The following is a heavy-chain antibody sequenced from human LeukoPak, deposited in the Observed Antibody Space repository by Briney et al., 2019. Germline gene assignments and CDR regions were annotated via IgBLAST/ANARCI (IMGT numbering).Heavy chain of an antibody. J-gene: IGHJ3*02. V-gene: IGHV3-53*01. D-gene: IGHD3-9*01. CDR1: GLTVSSSY. Sequence: GGSLSLSCAASGLTVSSSYMSWVRQAPGKGLEWVSIIYNDGSTYYADSMKGRFTISRDNSKNTLYLQVNSLRAEDTAMYYCARNIIFAFDIWGKGTMVTVSS. CDR3: ARNIIFAFDI. CDR2: IYNDGST.